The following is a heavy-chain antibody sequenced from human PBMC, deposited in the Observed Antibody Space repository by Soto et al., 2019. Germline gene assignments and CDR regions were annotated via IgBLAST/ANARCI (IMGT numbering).Heavy chain of an antibody. CDR2: ISGSGGST. D-gene: IGHD3-16*01. J-gene: IGHJ4*02. CDR3: ASLRLGELVSFDY. V-gene: IGHV3-23*01. CDR1: GFTFSSYA. Sequence: SLRLSCAASGFTFSSYAMSWVRQAPGKGLEWVSAISGSGGSTYYADSVKGRFTISRDNSKNTLYLQMNSLRAEDTAVYYCASLRLGELVSFDYWGQGTLVTVSS.